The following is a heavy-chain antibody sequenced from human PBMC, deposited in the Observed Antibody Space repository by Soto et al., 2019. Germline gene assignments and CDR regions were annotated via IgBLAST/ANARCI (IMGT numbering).Heavy chain of an antibody. Sequence: EVQLLESGGGLVQPGGSLRLSCAASGFTFSSYARSWVRQAPGKGLEWVSAISGGSESIYYADSVKGRFSISRDNSKNILQRPRNSLGAEVTAVFHCSRAFGYNYGGSWGQNAFWGQGSLATASS. V-gene: IGHV3-23*01. CDR3: SRAFGYNYGGSWGQNAF. CDR1: GFTFSSYA. J-gene: IGHJ4*02. D-gene: IGHD5-12*01. CDR2: ISGGSESI.